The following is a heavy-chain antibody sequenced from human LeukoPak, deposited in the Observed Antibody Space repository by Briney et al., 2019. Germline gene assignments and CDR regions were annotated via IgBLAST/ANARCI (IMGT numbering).Heavy chain of an antibody. D-gene: IGHD1-26*01. CDR3: AKMYGGTYIGN. Sequence: GGSLRLSCAASGFTFNSYTMSWVRQSPGRGLEWVSSISNNGGRYIYYSDSVRGRFTISRDNAKNSLYLQMNSLRAEDTAVYYCAKMYGGTYIGNWGQGTLVTVSA. CDR1: GFTFNSYT. V-gene: IGHV3-21*01. CDR2: ISNNGGRYI. J-gene: IGHJ4*02.